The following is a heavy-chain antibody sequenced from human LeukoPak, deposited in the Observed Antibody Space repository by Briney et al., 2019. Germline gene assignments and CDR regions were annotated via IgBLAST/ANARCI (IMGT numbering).Heavy chain of an antibody. D-gene: IGHD5-12*01. CDR2: INPRGGST. J-gene: IGHJ4*02. V-gene: IGHV1-46*01. CDR1: GYTFTSYY. CDR3: ARIIHVVATGLPDY. Sequence: GASVKVSCKASGYTFTSYYMHWVRQAPGQGVEWMGVINPRGGSTSYERKFHGRVTITTDISTSTVYIQLSSLLSEAAAVSYCARIIHVVATGLPDYWGQGTLVTVSS.